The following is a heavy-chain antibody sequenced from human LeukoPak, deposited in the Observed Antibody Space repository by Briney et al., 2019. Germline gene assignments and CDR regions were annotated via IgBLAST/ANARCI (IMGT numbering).Heavy chain of an antibody. D-gene: IGHD4-17*01. CDR3: ARARDYEKVFDY. Sequence: GGSLRLSCAASGFTFSSYSMNWVRQAPGKGLEWVSSIGSSSSYIYYADSVKGRFTISRDNAKNSLYLQMNSLRAEDTAVYYCARARDYEKVFDYWGQGTLVTVSS. CDR2: IGSSSSYI. V-gene: IGHV3-21*01. CDR1: GFTFSSYS. J-gene: IGHJ4*02.